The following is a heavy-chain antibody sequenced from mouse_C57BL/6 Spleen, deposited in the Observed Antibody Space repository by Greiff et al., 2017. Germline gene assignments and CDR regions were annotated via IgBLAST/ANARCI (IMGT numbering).Heavy chain of an antibody. CDR1: GYTFTSYW. Sequence: QVQLKQSGAELVMPGASVKLSCKASGYTFTSYWMHWVKQRPGQGLEWIGEIDPSDSYTNYNQKFTGNSTLTVDKSSSTAYMQLSSLTSEDSAVYYCARNYGSSYDWYFDVWGTGTTVTVSS. CDR2: IDPSDSYT. J-gene: IGHJ1*03. D-gene: IGHD1-1*01. V-gene: IGHV1-69*01. CDR3: ARNYGSSYDWYFDV.